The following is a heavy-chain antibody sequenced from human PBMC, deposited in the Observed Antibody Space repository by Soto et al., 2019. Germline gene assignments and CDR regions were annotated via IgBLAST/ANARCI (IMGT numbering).Heavy chain of an antibody. CDR3: TRRTSGWYLDY. J-gene: IGHJ4*02. CDR1: GFTFSSYA. CDR2: ISGSGGSA. V-gene: IGHV3-23*01. D-gene: IGHD6-19*01. Sequence: EVQLLESGGGLVQPGGSLRLSCAASGFTFSSYAMSWVRQAPGKGLEWVSTISGSGGSAYYADSVKGRFTISRDNSKNTLYLQMNSLRAEDTAVYYCTRRTSGWYLDYWGQGTLVTVSS.